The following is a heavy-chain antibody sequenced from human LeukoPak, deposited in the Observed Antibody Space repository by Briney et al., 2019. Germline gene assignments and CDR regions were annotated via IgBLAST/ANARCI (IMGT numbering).Heavy chain of an antibody. Sequence: ASVKVSCKASGYTFTSCGISWVRQAPGQGLEWMGWISAYNGNTNYAQKLQGRVTMTTDTSTSTAYMELRSLRSDDTAVYYCALSIVGAIESNYWGQGTLVTVSS. CDR3: ALSIVGAIESNY. V-gene: IGHV1-18*01. J-gene: IGHJ4*02. CDR1: GYTFTSCG. CDR2: ISAYNGNT. D-gene: IGHD1-26*01.